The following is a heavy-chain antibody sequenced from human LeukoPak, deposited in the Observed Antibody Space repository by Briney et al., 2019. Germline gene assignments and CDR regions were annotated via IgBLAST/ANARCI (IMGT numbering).Heavy chain of an antibody. CDR1: GFTFSRYW. J-gene: IGHJ6*02. CDR2: INSDGSTT. Sequence: PGGSLRLSCAASGFTFSRYWMNWVRQAPGKGLVWVSRINSDGSTTRYADSVKGRFTISRDNAKNTMYLQMNSLRAEGTAVYYRARENFYGMDVWGQGTTVTVSS. CDR3: ARENFYGMDV. V-gene: IGHV3-74*01.